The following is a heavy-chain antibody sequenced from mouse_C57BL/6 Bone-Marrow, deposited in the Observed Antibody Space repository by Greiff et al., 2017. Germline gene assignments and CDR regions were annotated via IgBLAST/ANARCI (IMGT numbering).Heavy chain of an antibody. Sequence: EVQLQQSGPELVKPGASVKISCKASGYSFTDYNMNWVKQSNGKSLEWIGVINPNYGTNSYNQKFKGKATLTVDQSSSTAYMQLNSLSSADSAVYYVAREGGYDYDCYFDVWGTGTTVTVSS. CDR3: AREGGYDYDCYFDV. CDR1: GYSFTDYN. J-gene: IGHJ1*03. V-gene: IGHV1-39*01. D-gene: IGHD2-4*01. CDR2: INPNYGTN.